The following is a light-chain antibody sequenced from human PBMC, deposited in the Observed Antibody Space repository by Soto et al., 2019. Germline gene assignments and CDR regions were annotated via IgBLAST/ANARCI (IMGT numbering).Light chain of an antibody. CDR3: MQGSHLPPWT. J-gene: IGKJ1*01. Sequence: DVVMTQSPLSLPVTLGQPASISCRSSESLLKSDGNTFLNWFQQRPGQSPRSLIYNVSNRDYGVPDRFSGSGSGTHFTLTISRVEAEEVGLYYCMQGSHLPPWTFGQETTVEI. CDR1: ESLLKSDGNTF. V-gene: IGKV2-30*01. CDR2: NVS.